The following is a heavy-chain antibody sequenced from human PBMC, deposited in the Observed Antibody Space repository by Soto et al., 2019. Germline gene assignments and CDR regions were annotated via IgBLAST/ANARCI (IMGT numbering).Heavy chain of an antibody. D-gene: IGHD3-16*02. V-gene: IGHV1-3*05. CDR1: GYTFTGYA. Sequence: QVQLVQSGAEEKKPGASVKGSCEASGYTFTGYAIHWVRQAPGQRREWMGWINAGNGNTKYSQTFQGRVTTTRDTSASAAYMELTSLRSEDTAVYYSARSAIRPFGSLIGPFHYWGQRNLVIVSS. J-gene: IGHJ4*02. CDR2: INAGNGNT. CDR3: ARSAIRPFGSLIGPFHY.